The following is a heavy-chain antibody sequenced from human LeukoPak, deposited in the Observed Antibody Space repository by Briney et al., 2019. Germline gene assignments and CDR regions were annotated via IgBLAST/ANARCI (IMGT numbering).Heavy chain of an antibody. V-gene: IGHV1-69*13. CDR1: GYTLTELS. CDR2: IIPIFGTA. Sequence: GASVKVSCKVSGYTLTELSMHWVRQAPGQGLEWMGGIIPIFGTANYAQKFQGRVTITADESTSTAYMELSSLRSEDTAVYYCARRYSSSWYIFDYWGQGTLVTVSS. D-gene: IGHD6-13*01. J-gene: IGHJ4*02. CDR3: ARRYSSSWYIFDY.